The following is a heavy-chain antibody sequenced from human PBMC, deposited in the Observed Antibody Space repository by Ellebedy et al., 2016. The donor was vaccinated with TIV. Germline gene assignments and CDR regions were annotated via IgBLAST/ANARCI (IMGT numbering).Heavy chain of an antibody. CDR3: AKAGYGSSAYNNWFDS. D-gene: IGHD3-22*01. V-gene: IGHV3-23*01. CDR1: GFTFNYYA. CDR2: ISGSGGST. J-gene: IGHJ5*01. Sequence: GESLKISCVASGFTFNYYAMSWVRQAPGKGLEWVSAISGSGGSTYYAVSVKGRFTISRDNSEKALFLQMNSLRAEHTAIYYCAKAGYGSSAYNNWFDSWGQGTLVTVSS.